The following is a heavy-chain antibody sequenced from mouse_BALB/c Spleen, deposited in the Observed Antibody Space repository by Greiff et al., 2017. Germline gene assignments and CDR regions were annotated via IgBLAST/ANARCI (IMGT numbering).Heavy chain of an antibody. D-gene: IGHD1-1*01. CDR2: ISSGGGST. CDR1: GFAFSSYD. CDR3: ARHYYYGPFAY. Sequence: EVQVVESGGGLVKPGGSLKLSCAASGFAFSSYDMSWVRQTPEKRLEWVAYISSGGGSTYYPDTVKGRFTISRDNAKNTLYLQMSSLKSEDTAMYYCARHYYYGPFAYWGQGTLVTVSA. V-gene: IGHV5-12-1*01. J-gene: IGHJ3*01.